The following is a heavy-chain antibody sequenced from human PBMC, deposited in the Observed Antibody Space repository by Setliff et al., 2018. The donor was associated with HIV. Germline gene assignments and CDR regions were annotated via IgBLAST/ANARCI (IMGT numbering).Heavy chain of an antibody. D-gene: IGHD3-9*01. CDR1: GGSISSTSYY. Sequence: PSETLSLTCTVSGGSISSTSYYWGWIRQPPGTGLEWIGSISSSGNTYYNPSLKSRVTTSVDTPKNQFSLKLNSVTAPDTAIYYCARQTWEYYDTLTGYYRSPKNFDSWGQGTLVTSPQ. CDR2: ISSSGNT. V-gene: IGHV4-39*01. J-gene: IGHJ4*02. CDR3: ARQTWEYYDTLTGYYRSPKNFDS.